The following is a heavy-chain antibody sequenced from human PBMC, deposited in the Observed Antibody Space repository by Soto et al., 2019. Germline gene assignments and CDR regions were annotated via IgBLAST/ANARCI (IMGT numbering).Heavy chain of an antibody. V-gene: IGHV3-64*01. J-gene: IGHJ3*02. CDR2: ISSNGGST. Sequence: GGSLRLSCAASGFTFSSYAMHWARQAPGKGLEYVSAISSNGGSTYYANSVKGRFTISRDNSKNTLYLQMGSLRAEDMAVYYCARDYRKTYYDILTGYPDAFDIWGQGTMVTVSS. D-gene: IGHD3-9*01. CDR1: GFTFSSYA. CDR3: ARDYRKTYYDILTGYPDAFDI.